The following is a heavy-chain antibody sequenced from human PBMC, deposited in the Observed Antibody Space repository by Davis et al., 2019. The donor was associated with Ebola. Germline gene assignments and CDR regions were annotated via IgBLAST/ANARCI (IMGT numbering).Heavy chain of an antibody. CDR1: GYSSSDYY. CDR2: VDSKTGRT. D-gene: IGHD3-9*01. CDR3: ATLDILTAYIPYAMDV. J-gene: IGHJ6*02. Sequence: ASVKVSCKASGYSSSDYYMHWVQGAPGKGLEWVGLVDSKTGRTVYAENFQDRVTISADKSTDTVYMELSSLRYEDTAVYYCATLDILTAYIPYAMDVWGQGTTVIVS. V-gene: IGHV1-69-2*01.